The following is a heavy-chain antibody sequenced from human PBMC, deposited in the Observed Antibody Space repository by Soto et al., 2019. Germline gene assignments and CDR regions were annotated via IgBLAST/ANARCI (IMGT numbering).Heavy chain of an antibody. Sequence: LSLTCAVSGGSISSGGYSWSWIRQPPGKGLEWIGYIYHSGSTYYNPSLKSRVTISVDRSKNQFSLKLSSVTAADTAVYYCARESYYYGMDVWGQGTTVTVSS. CDR1: GGSISSGGYS. CDR2: IYHSGST. CDR3: ARESYYYGMDV. J-gene: IGHJ6*02. V-gene: IGHV4-30-2*01.